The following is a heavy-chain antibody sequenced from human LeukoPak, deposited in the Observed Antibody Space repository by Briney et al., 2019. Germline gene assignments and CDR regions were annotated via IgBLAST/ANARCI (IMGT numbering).Heavy chain of an antibody. CDR1: GYTFTSYG. V-gene: IGHV1-18*01. Sequence: ASVKVSCKASGYTFTSYGISWVRQAPGQGLEWMGWISAYNGNTNYAQKLQGRVTMTTDTSTSTAYMELRSLRSDDTAVYYCARVILDPESGAFDIWGQGTMVTVSS. D-gene: IGHD1-1*01. J-gene: IGHJ3*02. CDR3: ARVILDPESGAFDI. CDR2: ISAYNGNT.